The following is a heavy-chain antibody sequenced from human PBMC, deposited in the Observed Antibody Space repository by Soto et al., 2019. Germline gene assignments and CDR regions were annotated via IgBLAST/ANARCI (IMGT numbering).Heavy chain of an antibody. CDR3: TTLSITIFGVVLMDV. D-gene: IGHD3-3*01. CDR2: IKSKTDGGTT. V-gene: IGHV3-15*07. Sequence: LRLSCAASGFTFSNAWMNWVRQAPGKGLEWVGRIKSKTDGGTTDYAAPVKGRFTISRDDSKNTLYLQMNSLKTEDTAVYYCTTLSITIFGVVLMDVWGQGTTVTISS. CDR1: GFTFSNAW. J-gene: IGHJ6*02.